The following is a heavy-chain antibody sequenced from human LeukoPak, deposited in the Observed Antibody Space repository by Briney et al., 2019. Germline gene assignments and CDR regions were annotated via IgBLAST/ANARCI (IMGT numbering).Heavy chain of an antibody. D-gene: IGHD3-22*01. CDR2: ISFDGSDQ. V-gene: IGHV3-30*01. CDR1: GFTFENYA. J-gene: IGHJ4*02. Sequence: GRSLRLSCAASGFTFENYAMHWVRQAPGKGLEWVAVISFDGSDQYYADSVKGRFTISRDNSKNTVSLQMNTLRVEDTAVYYSARGYYFDSSAYYEGGPDYWGQGTLVTVSS. CDR3: ARGYYFDSSAYYEGGPDY.